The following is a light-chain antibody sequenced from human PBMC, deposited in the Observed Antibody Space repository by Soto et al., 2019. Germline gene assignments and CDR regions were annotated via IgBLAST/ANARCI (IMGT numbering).Light chain of an antibody. J-gene: IGKJ1*01. Sequence: EIVLTQSPDTLSLFPGERATLSCRASQSISSTYLAWYQQKPGQAPRPLISAASNRATGTPDRFSGSGSGTDFTLTISRLEPEDFAVYYRQQYGSSRWTFGQGTNVDIK. CDR1: QSISSTY. CDR3: QQYGSSRWT. V-gene: IGKV3-20*01. CDR2: AAS.